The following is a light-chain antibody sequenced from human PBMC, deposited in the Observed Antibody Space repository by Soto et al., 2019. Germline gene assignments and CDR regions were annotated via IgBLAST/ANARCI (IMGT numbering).Light chain of an antibody. CDR3: QQLSSYTLT. J-gene: IGKJ4*01. CDR2: DAS. Sequence: IVMTQSPATLSLSPGERATLSCRASQSVSSNLAWYQQKPGQAPRLLIYDASSRATGIPDRFSGGGSGTDFTLTISRLENEDFAVYDGQQLSSYTLTFGGGTKVDIK. CDR1: QSVSSN. V-gene: IGKV3-20*01.